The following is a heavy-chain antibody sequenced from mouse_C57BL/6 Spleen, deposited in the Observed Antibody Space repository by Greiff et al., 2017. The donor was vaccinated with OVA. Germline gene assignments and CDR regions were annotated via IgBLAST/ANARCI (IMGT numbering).Heavy chain of an antibody. D-gene: IGHD2-1*01. Sequence: VQLQQSGAELVKPGASVKLSCKASGYTFTSYWMQWVKQRPGQGLEWIGEIDPSDSYTNYNQKFKGKATLTVDPSSSTAYMQLSSLTSEDSAVYYCARSLLWDAMDYWGQGTSVTVSS. CDR2: IDPSDSYT. V-gene: IGHV1-50*01. CDR1: GYTFTSYW. J-gene: IGHJ4*01. CDR3: ARSLLWDAMDY.